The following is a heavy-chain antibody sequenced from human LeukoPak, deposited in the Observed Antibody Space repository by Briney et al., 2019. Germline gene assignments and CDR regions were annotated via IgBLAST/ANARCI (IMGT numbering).Heavy chain of an antibody. V-gene: IGHV3-48*04. CDR1: GFTFSDCS. D-gene: IGHD5-12*01. CDR3: ARDHRYAFDN. CDR2: VGISSGNT. Sequence: GGSLRLSCGASGFTFSDCSMNWVRQAPGKGLEWISYVGISSGNTKYAASVKGRFTISGDSAKNSVFLQMNNLRVEDTAVYYCARDHRYAFDNWGQGTLVTVSS. J-gene: IGHJ4*02.